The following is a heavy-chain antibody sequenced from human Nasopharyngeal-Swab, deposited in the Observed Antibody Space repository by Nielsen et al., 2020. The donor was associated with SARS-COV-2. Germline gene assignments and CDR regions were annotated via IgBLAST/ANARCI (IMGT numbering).Heavy chain of an antibody. D-gene: IGHD4-17*01. J-gene: IGHJ4*02. Sequence: SETLSLTCTVSGGSISSGSYYWSWIRQPAGKGLEWIGRIYTSGSTNYNPSLKSRVTISVDTSKNQFFLKLSSVTAADTAVYYCARTTLYGDYDKLDFNYWGQGTLVTVSS. V-gene: IGHV4-61*02. CDR1: GGSISSGSYY. CDR2: IYTSGST. CDR3: ARTTLYGDYDKLDFNY.